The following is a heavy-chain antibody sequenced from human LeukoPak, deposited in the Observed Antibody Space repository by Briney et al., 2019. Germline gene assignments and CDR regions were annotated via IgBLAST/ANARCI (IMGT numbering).Heavy chain of an antibody. Sequence: TDTLSLTFSVEGPSFSGSYSSSARHPPGKGLEWVEEINHSASTNYNPSLKSRVTISVDTSKNQFSLKLSSVTAADTAVYYCARGPTDYVWGSYRLYYYYMDVWGKGTTVTVS. CDR3: ARGPTDYVWGSYRLYYYYMDV. D-gene: IGHD3-16*02. J-gene: IGHJ6*03. CDR2: INHSAST. CDR1: GPSFSGSY. V-gene: IGHV4-34*01.